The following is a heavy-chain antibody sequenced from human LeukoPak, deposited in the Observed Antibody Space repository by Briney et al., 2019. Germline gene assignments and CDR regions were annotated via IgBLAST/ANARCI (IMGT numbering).Heavy chain of an antibody. D-gene: IGHD4-17*01. CDR1: GFTFSSYT. CDR2: ISFDGSNK. J-gene: IGHJ4*02. CDR3: ARDMNGDYFV. Sequence: GGSLRLSCAASGFTFSSYTIHWVRQPPGKGLEWVAVISFDGSNKYYADSVKGRFTISRDNAKNSLYLQMNSLRAEDTAVYYCARDMNGDYFVWGQGTLVTVSS. V-gene: IGHV3-30-3*01.